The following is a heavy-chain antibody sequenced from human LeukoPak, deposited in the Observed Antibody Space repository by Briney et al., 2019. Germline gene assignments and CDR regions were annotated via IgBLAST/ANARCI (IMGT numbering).Heavy chain of an antibody. CDR2: TWYDGSKE. CDR3: ARGLQRPPYDILTGYFLDY. Sequence: GRSLRLSCAASGLTFSSFGMHWVRQAPGKGLEWVAVTWYDGSKEYYADSVKGRFTISRDNTKNTLYLQMNGLRAEDTAVYYCARGLQRPPYDILTGYFLDYWGQGTLVTVSS. J-gene: IGHJ4*02. V-gene: IGHV3-33*01. D-gene: IGHD3-9*01. CDR1: GLTFSSFG.